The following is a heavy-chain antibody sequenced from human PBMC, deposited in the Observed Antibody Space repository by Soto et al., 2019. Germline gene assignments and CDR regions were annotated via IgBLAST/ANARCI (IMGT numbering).Heavy chain of an antibody. J-gene: IGHJ5*01. CDR3: ARVRLTPNWFDS. CDR2: VYYRGSI. CDR1: GGSISSADHY. D-gene: IGHD2-21*01. Sequence: PSETLSLTCTVSGGSISSADHYWGWIRQSPGKGLELIGYVYYRGSIYYKPSLESRVTISIDTSKNQFSLKLTSVTAADTAMYFCARVRLTPNWFDSWCPGTQVTVS. V-gene: IGHV4-30-4*01.